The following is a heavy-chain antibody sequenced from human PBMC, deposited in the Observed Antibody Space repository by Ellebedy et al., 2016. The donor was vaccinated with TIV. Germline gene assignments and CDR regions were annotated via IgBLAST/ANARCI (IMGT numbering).Heavy chain of an antibody. D-gene: IGHD4-23*01. CDR2: LTTGGVT. V-gene: IGHV3-23*01. CDR1: GFTFSTYA. Sequence: GESLKISCVVPGFTFSTYAMRWFRQAPGKGLEWVSALTTGGVTFYADSVKGRFTISRDSSKNTLYLQMNSLRVEDTAIYFCARDPVGVGPAFDVWGQGTMVTVSS. CDR3: ARDPVGVGPAFDV. J-gene: IGHJ3*01.